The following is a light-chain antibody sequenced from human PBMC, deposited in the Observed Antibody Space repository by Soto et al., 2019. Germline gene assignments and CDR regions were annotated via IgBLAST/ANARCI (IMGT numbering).Light chain of an antibody. CDR1: KLGDTY. Sequence: SYELTQPPSVSVSPGQTASITCSGDKLGDTYRCWYQQKPGQSPVLVIYQDAKRPSGIPERFSGSNSGNTATLTISGTQAMDEADYYCQAWHSTTPVVFGGGTKLPVL. J-gene: IGLJ2*01. CDR2: QDA. V-gene: IGLV3-1*01. CDR3: QAWHSTTPVV.